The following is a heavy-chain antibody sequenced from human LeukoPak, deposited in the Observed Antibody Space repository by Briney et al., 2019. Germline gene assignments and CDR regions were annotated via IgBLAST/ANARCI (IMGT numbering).Heavy chain of an antibody. CDR2: INAGNGNT. V-gene: IGHV1-3*01. J-gene: IGHJ6*02. CDR1: GYTFTDYG. D-gene: IGHD3-10*01. CDR3: ARVYDYGSAHGMDV. Sequence: ASVKVSCKVSGYTFTDYGMHWVRQAPGQALEWMGWINAGNGNTKYSEKFQGRVTIIRDTFASIAYMELSSLRSEDTAVYYCARVYDYGSAHGMDVWGQGTTVIVSS.